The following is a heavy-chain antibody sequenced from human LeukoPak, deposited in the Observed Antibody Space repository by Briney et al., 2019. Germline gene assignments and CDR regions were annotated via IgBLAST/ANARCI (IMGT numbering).Heavy chain of an antibody. CDR2: ISAYNGNT. D-gene: IGHD6-13*01. J-gene: IGHJ3*02. CDR3: ARVVLYSSSSGAFDI. CDR1: GYTFTSYG. V-gene: IGHV1-18*01. Sequence: ASVKVSCKASGYTFTSYGISWVRQAPGQGLEWMGWISAYNGNTNHAQKLQGRVTMTTDTSTSTAYMELRSLRSDDTAVYYCARVVLYSSSSGAFDIWGQGTMVTVSS.